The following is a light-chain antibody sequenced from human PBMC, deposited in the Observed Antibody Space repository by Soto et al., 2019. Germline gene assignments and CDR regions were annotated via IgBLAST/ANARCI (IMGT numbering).Light chain of an antibody. J-gene: IGLJ2*01. CDR3: QSYDSSLRVVV. CDR1: SSNIGPGFD. V-gene: IGLV1-40*01. Sequence: QSALTQPPSVSGAPGQRVTISCTGTSSNIGPGFDVHWYQQLPGTAPKVLIYDNRYRPSGVPDRFSGSKSGTSASLAITGLQAEDEADYYCQSYDSSLRVVVFGGGTKLTVL. CDR2: DNR.